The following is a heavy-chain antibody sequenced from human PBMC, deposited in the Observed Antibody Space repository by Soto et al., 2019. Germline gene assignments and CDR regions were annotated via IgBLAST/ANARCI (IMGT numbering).Heavy chain of an antibody. D-gene: IGHD6-13*01. V-gene: IGHV3-9*01. Sequence: EVQLVESGGGLVQPGRSLRLSCAASGFTFDDYAMHWVRQAPGKGLEWVSGISWNSGSIGYADSVKGRFTISRDNAKNSLYLQMISLRADDTALYYCAKDSRRVFFEADGTSWFDPWGQGTLVTVSS. CDR3: AKDSRRVFFEADGTSWFDP. CDR1: GFTFDDYA. J-gene: IGHJ5*02. CDR2: ISWNSGSI.